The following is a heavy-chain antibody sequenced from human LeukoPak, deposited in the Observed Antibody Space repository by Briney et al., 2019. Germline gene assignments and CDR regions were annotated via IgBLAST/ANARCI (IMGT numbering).Heavy chain of an antibody. V-gene: IGHV1-69*04. J-gene: IGHJ4*02. CDR1: GGTFSSYA. Sequence: SVKVSCKASGGTFSSYAINWVRQAPGQGLEWMGRIIPIFGIANYAQKFQGRVTITADKSTSTAYMELSSLRSEDTAVYYCARDSDTVTREYYFDYWGQGTLVTVSS. D-gene: IGHD4-11*01. CDR3: ARDSDTVTREYYFDY. CDR2: IIPIFGIA.